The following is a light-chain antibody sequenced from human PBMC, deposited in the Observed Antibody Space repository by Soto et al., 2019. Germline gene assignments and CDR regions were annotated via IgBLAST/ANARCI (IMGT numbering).Light chain of an antibody. J-gene: IGLJ2*01. CDR2: LEGSGSY. Sequence: QTVVTQSSSASASLGSSVKLTCTLSSGHSSYIIAWHQQQPGKAPRYLMKLEGSGSYNKGSGVPDRFSGSSSGADRYLTISNLQFEDEANYYCETWDSNTRVFGGGTKRTVL. CDR1: SGHSSYI. CDR3: ETWDSNTRV. V-gene: IGLV4-60*02.